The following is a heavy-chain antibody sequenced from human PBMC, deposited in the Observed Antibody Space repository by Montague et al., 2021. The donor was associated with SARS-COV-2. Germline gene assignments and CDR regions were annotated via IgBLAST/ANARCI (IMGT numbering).Heavy chain of an antibody. J-gene: IGHJ6*01. V-gene: IGHV4-39*01. CDR3: ARQVTGRYFEWIVYGMDG. D-gene: IGHD3-9*01. Sequence: SETLSLTCTVSGGSISSSSYYWGWIRQPPGKGLDWVGSIYYIGSTYYNPSLKSRVTISVDTSKNQLSLKLSSVTAAETAVYYCARQVTGRYFEWIVYGMDGGGQGTTVTVSS. CDR2: IYYIGST. CDR1: GGSISSSSYY.